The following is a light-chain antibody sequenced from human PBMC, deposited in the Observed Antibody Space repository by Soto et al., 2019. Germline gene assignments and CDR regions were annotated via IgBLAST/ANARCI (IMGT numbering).Light chain of an antibody. V-gene: IGLV2-23*02. CDR3: CSYAGSSTLAV. J-gene: IGLJ7*01. CDR2: EVS. CDR1: SSDVGSYNL. Sequence: QSALTQPASVCGSAGQSITISCTGTSSDVGSYNLVSWYQQHPTKAPKLMIYEVSKRPSGVSNRFSGSKSDNTASLTISGLQAEDEADYYCCSYAGSSTLAVFGGGTQLTVL.